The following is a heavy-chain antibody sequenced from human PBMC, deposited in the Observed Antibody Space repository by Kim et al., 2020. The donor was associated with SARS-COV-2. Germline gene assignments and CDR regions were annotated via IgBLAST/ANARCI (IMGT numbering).Heavy chain of an antibody. D-gene: IGHD6-25*01. V-gene: IGHV4-59*01. J-gene: IGHJ4*02. CDR2: IYYSGST. CDR1: GASISSYY. CDR3: ARGRHYFDD. Sequence: SETLSLTCSVSGASISSYYWSWIRQPPGKGLEWIGNIYYSGSTNYNLSLKSRVTISVDTSKKQFSLWLTSVTAADTAVYYCARGRHYFDDWGQGTLVTVS.